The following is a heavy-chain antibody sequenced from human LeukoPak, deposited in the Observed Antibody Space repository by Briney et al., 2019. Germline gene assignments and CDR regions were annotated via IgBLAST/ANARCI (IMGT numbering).Heavy chain of an antibody. D-gene: IGHD3-22*01. V-gene: IGHV3-30-3*01. CDR3: ARPVGYYSYFDY. CDR1: GFTFSSYA. Sequence: GGSLRLSCAATGFTFSSYAMHWVRQAPGKGLEWVAVISYDGSNKYYADSVKGRFTISRDNSKNTLYLQMNSLRAEDTAVYYCARPVGYYSYFDYWGQGTLVTVSS. CDR2: ISYDGSNK. J-gene: IGHJ4*02.